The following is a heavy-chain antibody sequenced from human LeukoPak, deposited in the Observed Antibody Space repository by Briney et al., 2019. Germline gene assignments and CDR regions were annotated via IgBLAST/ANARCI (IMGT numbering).Heavy chain of an antibody. J-gene: IGHJ1*01. CDR2: ISSSGNTI. V-gene: IGHV3-48*03. CDR1: GFTVSSTY. D-gene: IGHD4-17*01. CDR3: ARVNDYGDYGDFQH. Sequence: PGGSLRLSCVASGFTVSSTYMNWVRQAPGKGLEWVSYISSSGNTIYYADSVKGRFTISRDNAKNSLYLQMNSLRAEDTAVYYCARVNDYGDYGDFQHWGQGTLVTVSS.